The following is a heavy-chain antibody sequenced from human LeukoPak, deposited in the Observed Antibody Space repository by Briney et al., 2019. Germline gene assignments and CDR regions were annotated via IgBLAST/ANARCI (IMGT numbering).Heavy chain of an antibody. J-gene: IGHJ4*02. CDR1: GFTFSSYA. CDR2: ISSSGGST. Sequence: GGSLRLSCAAFGFTFSSYAMSWVRQAPGKGLEWVSTISSSGGSTSYADSVKGRFTISRDNSKNTLYLQMNSLRAEDTAVYYCAKDGYYYHSSGYYYYLDYWGQGTLVTVSS. D-gene: IGHD3-22*01. V-gene: IGHV3-23*01. CDR3: AKDGYYYHSSGYYYYLDY.